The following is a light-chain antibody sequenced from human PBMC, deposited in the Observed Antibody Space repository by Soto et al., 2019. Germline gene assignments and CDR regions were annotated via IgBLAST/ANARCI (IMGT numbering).Light chain of an antibody. V-gene: IGLV1-47*02. CDR2: SNN. CDR1: SSNIGGTNY. Sequence: QSVLTQPPAASGTPGQRVFISCSGSSSNIGGTNYAYWYQQLPGAAPKLLMHSNNLRPSGVPERISGSKSGTSASLAISGLRSEDEAVYYCASWDDRMGAVIFDGGIKVTVL. J-gene: IGLJ2*01. CDR3: ASWDDRMGAVI.